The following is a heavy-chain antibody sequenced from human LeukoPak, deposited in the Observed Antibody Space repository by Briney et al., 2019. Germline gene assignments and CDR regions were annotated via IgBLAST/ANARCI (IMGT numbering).Heavy chain of an antibody. CDR3: ARDPWGGNIVVVPAAIHDP. CDR1: GYTFTDYY. D-gene: IGHD2-2*01. Sequence: ASAKVSCKASGYTFTDYYIHWVRQAPGQGLEWMGRINPNNGGTNYAQKFQGRVTMTRDTSISTAYMELSRLRSDDTAVFYCARDPWGGNIVVVPAAIHDPWGQGTLVTVSS. CDR2: INPNNGGT. V-gene: IGHV1-2*06. J-gene: IGHJ5*02.